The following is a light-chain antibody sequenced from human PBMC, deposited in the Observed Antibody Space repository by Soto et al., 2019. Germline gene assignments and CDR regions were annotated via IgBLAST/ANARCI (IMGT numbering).Light chain of an antibody. CDR3: QQYNNDSPWT. J-gene: IGKJ1*01. Sequence: DIQMTQSPSTLSASVGDRVILTCRASQSIGSWLAWYQQKAGKGLKLLIYKASSLKSGVPSRFSGCCSGAEFSLTISSLQLDDFAFDSCQQYNNDSPWTFGQGTKVVVK. CDR2: KAS. V-gene: IGKV1-5*03. CDR1: QSIGSW.